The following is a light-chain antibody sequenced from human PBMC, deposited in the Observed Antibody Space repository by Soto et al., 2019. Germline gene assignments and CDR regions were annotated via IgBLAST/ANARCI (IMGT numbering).Light chain of an antibody. J-gene: IGLJ3*02. CDR1: SGHSSYA. CDR3: QTWGTGTWV. V-gene: IGLV4-69*01. CDR2: VDSDGSH. Sequence: QLVVTQSPSASASLGASVKLTCTLSSGHSSYAIAWHQQQPEKGPRYLMKVDSDGSHVKGDGIPDRFSGSSSGAERNLAISSLQSEDEADYYCQTWGTGTWVFGGGTKVTVL.